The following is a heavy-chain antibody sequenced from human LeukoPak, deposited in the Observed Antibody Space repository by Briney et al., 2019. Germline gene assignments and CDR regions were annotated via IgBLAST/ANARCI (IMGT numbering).Heavy chain of an antibody. J-gene: IGHJ6*02. CDR3: ARALMGSSSWSSPYGMDV. CDR2: IIPIFGTA. CDR1: GGTFSSYA. Sequence: GSSVKVSFKASGGTFSSYAISWVRQAPGQGLEWMGGIIPIFGTANYAQKFQGRVTITADESTSTAYMELSSLRSEDTAVYYCARALMGSSSWSSPYGMDVWGQGTTVTVSS. D-gene: IGHD6-13*01. V-gene: IGHV1-69*01.